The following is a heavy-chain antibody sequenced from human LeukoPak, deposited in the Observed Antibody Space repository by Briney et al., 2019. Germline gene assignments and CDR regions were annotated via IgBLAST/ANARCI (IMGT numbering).Heavy chain of an antibody. D-gene: IGHD6-19*01. CDR1: GFTFNSYA. CDR3: AKTTTGYSSGRYPGWPVDY. Sequence: GGSLRLSCAASGFTFNSYAVSWVRQAQGKGLEWVSAISGSGGGTYYADSVKGRFTISRDNSKNTLYLLMNSLSTEDTAVYYCAKTTTGYSSGRYPGWPVDYWGQGTLVTVSS. V-gene: IGHV3-23*01. J-gene: IGHJ4*02. CDR2: ISGSGGGT.